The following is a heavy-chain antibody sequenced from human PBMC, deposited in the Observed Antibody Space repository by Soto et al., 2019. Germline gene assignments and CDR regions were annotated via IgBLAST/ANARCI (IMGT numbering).Heavy chain of an antibody. CDR2: IYYSGST. Sequence: QVQLQESGPGQVKPSQTLSLTCTVSGGSISSGGYYWSWIRQHPGKGLEWIGYIYYSGSTYYNPSLKSRVTIAVDTSKNQFSLKLSSVTAADTAVYYCARGDGSSGSYRGYMWGQGTLVTVSS. CDR1: GGSISSGGYY. V-gene: IGHV4-31*03. CDR3: ARGDGSSGSYRGYM. D-gene: IGHD3-10*01. J-gene: IGHJ4*02.